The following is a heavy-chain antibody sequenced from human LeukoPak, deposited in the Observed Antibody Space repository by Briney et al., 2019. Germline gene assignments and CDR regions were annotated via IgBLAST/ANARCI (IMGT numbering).Heavy chain of an antibody. D-gene: IGHD2-15*01. J-gene: IGHJ3*02. CDR1: GFTFSDYY. CDR3: ARVVYCTGGSCQIFAFDI. Sequence: GGSLRLSCAASGFTFSDYYMTWIRQAPGKGLEWLSYISSSGSTIFYADSVKGRFSISRDNAKNSLYLQMNSLRAEDTAVYYCARVVYCTGGSCQIFAFDIWGQGTMVTVSS. CDR2: ISSSGSTI. V-gene: IGHV3-11*01.